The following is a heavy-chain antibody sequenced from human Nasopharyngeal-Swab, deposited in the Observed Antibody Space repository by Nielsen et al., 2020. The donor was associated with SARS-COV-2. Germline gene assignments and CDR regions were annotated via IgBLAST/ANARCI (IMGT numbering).Heavy chain of an antibody. CDR3: ARGPGDGMDV. CDR2: ISYDGSNK. J-gene: IGHJ6*02. D-gene: IGHD3-10*01. Sequence: VRQAPGKGLEWVAVISYDGSNKYYADSVKGRFTISRDNSKNTLCLQMNSLRAEDTAVYYCARGPGDGMDVWGQGTTVTVSS. V-gene: IGHV3-30-3*01.